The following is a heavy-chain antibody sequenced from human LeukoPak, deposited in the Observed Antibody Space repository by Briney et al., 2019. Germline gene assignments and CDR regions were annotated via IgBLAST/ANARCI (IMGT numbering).Heavy chain of an antibody. J-gene: IGHJ4*02. CDR2: ISGSGGST. Sequence: GGSLRLSCAASGFTFSSYAMSWVRQAPGKGLEWVSAISGSGGSTYYADSVKGRFTISRDNSKNTLYLQMNSLRAEDTAVYYCAKDRGGYCSSTSCSYFDYWGQGTLVTVSS. D-gene: IGHD2-2*01. CDR1: GFTFSSYA. V-gene: IGHV3-23*01. CDR3: AKDRGGYCSSTSCSYFDY.